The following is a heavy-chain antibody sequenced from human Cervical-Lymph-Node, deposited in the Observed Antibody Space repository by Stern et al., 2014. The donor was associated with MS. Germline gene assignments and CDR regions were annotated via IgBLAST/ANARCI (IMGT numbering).Heavy chain of an antibody. J-gene: IGHJ6*02. CDR1: GFSLSNSG. CDR2: MSFVGGNR. Sequence: VQLVESGGGVVQPGRSLTLSCAASGFSLSNSGMHWVRQAPAKGLEWVAVMSFVGGNRKYGDSVKGRFSISRDIANNTLFLQMNSLRPEDTAVYYCMGVGDAMHVWGQGTTVIVSS. V-gene: IGHV3-30*03. CDR3: MGVGDAMHV.